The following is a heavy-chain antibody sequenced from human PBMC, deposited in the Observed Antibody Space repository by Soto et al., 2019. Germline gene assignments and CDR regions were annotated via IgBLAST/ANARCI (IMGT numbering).Heavy chain of an antibody. D-gene: IGHD2-15*01. CDR1: GGSFSGYY. J-gene: IGHJ5*02. V-gene: IGHV4-34*01. CDR2: INHSGST. Sequence: QVQLQQWGAGLLKPSETLSLTCAVYGGSFSGYYWSWIRQPPGKGLEWIGEINHSGSTNYNPSLKSRVTRSVDTSKNQFSLKLSSVTAADTAVYYCARGRFVYSWFDPWGQGTLVTVSS. CDR3: ARGRFVYSWFDP.